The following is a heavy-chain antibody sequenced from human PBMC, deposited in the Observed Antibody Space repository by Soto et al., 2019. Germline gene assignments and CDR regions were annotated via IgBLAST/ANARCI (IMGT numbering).Heavy chain of an antibody. CDR1: RFTFSDHQ. CDR3: ARVVGAPNWFDP. V-gene: IGHV3-72*01. Sequence: EVQLVESGGGLVQPGGSLRLSCAASRFTFSDHQMDWVRQAPGKGLEWVGRSRNKANSYTTEYAASVKGRFTISRDDSKNSLYLQMNSLKIEDTAVYYCARVVGAPNWFDPWGQGTLVTVSS. CDR2: SRNKANSYTT. D-gene: IGHD1-26*01. J-gene: IGHJ5*02.